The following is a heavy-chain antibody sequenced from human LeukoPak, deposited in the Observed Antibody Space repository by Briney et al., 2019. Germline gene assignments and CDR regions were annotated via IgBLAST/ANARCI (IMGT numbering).Heavy chain of an antibody. CDR2: INHSGST. D-gene: IGHD4-17*01. Sequence: KPSETLSLTCAVYGGSFSGYYWSWIRQPPGKGLEWIGEINHSGSTNYNPSLKSRVTISVDTSKNQFSLKLSSVTAADTAVYYCARLGYGDSRGAYYYYYGMDVWGQGTTVTVSS. CDR3: ARLGYGDSRGAYYYYYGMDV. CDR1: GGSFSGYY. J-gene: IGHJ6*02. V-gene: IGHV4-34*01.